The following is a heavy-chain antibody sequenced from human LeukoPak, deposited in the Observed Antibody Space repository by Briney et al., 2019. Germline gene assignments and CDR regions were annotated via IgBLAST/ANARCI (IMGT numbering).Heavy chain of an antibody. CDR3: AKGLEVESRLDS. J-gene: IGHJ4*02. D-gene: IGHD1-1*01. Sequence: PGGSLRLSCEASGFTFSSYWMHWVRQAPGKGLEWVSGISRLGTFYSDSVKGRFTISRDNSRNTLFLQMNSLTVDDTAVYYCAKGLEVESRLDSWGPGTLVTVSS. V-gene: IGHV3-74*01. CDR2: ISRLGT. CDR1: GFTFSSYW.